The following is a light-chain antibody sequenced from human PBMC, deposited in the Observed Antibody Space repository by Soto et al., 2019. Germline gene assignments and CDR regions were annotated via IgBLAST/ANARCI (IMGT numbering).Light chain of an antibody. Sequence: QSVLTQPPSVSGAPGQRVTISGTGSSSNFGAGYDVHWYQQLPGTAPKLLIYGNNNRPSGVPDRFSDSKSGTSASLAITGLQTEDEADYYCQSYDSSLSGYVVFGGGTKLTVL. CDR2: GNN. V-gene: IGLV1-40*01. CDR1: SSNFGAGYD. J-gene: IGLJ2*01. CDR3: QSYDSSLSGYVV.